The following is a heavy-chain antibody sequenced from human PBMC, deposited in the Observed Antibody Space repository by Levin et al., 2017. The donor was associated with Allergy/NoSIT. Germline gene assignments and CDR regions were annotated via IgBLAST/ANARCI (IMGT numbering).Heavy chain of an antibody. D-gene: IGHD3-22*01. V-gene: IGHV3-23*01. CDR3: AKRYYYDSSGYLGSIDY. CDR1: GFTFSSYA. J-gene: IGHJ4*02. CDR2: VSGSGSGT. Sequence: PGESLKISCAASGFTFSSYAMSWVRQAPGKGLEWVSAVSGSGSGTYYADSVKGRFTISRDNSKDTLYLQMNSLRAEDTAVYYCAKRYYYDSSGYLGSIDYWGQGTLVTVSS.